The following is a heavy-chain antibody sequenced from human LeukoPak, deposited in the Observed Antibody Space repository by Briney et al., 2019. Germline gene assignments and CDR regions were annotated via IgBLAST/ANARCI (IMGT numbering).Heavy chain of an antibody. CDR1: GFTFDDYA. V-gene: IGHV3-43D*03. Sequence: GGSLRLSCAASGFTFDDYAMHWVRQAPGKGLEWVSLISWDGGSTYYADSVKGRFTISRDNSKNSLYLQMNSLRAEDTALYYCAKDTASYYDSSVYIDYWGQGTLVTVSS. D-gene: IGHD3-22*01. CDR2: ISWDGGST. CDR3: AKDTASYYDSSVYIDY. J-gene: IGHJ4*02.